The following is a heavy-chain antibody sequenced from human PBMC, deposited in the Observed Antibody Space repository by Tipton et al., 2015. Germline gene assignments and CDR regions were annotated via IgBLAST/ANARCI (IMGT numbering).Heavy chain of an antibody. CDR3: ARHGAGTTIIDY. D-gene: IGHD1-1*01. CDR1: GGSVSSGSAYH. J-gene: IGHJ4*02. CDR2: IDYSGTK. V-gene: IGHV4-61*01. Sequence: GLVKPSETLSLTCTVSGGSVSSGSAYHWSWIRQPPGRGLEWIGNIDYSGTKNYNPSLKSRVTISLDTSKNQFSLKLTSVTAADTAVYYCARHGAGTTIIDYWGQGSLVTVSS.